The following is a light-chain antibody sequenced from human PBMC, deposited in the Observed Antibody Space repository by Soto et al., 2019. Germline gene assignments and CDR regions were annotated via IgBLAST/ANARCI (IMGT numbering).Light chain of an antibody. Sequence: EIVLTQSPGTLSLSPGERATLSCRASQSVSSSYLDWYQQKPGQAPRLRIYAASSRATGIPDRFSGSGSGTDFPLTISRLEPEDFAVYYCQQYGSSGYTFGQGTKLEIK. CDR1: QSVSSSY. CDR2: AAS. J-gene: IGKJ2*01. CDR3: QQYGSSGYT. V-gene: IGKV3-20*01.